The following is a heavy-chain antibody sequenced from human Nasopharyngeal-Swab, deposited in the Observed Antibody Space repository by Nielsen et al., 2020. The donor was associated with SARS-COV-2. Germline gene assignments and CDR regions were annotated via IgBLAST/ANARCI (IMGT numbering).Heavy chain of an antibody. CDR2: FDPEDGET. V-gene: IGHV1-24*01. Sequence: WVRQAPGQGLEWMGGFDPEDGETIYAQKFQGRVTMTEDTSTDTAYMELSSLRSEDTAVYYCAVGKVRGVISWLDPWGQGTLVTVSS. D-gene: IGHD3-10*01. J-gene: IGHJ5*02. CDR3: AVGKVRGVISWLDP.